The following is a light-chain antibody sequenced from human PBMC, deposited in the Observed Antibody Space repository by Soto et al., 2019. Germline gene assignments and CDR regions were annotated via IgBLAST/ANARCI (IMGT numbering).Light chain of an antibody. Sequence: EIVRTQSPATLSVSPGERATLSCRASQSVSSNLAWYQQQPGQAPSLLIYGASTRATGIPARFSGSGSGTEFTLTISSLQSEDFAVYYCQQYGSSGTFGQGTKVDIK. CDR1: QSVSSN. J-gene: IGKJ1*01. CDR3: QQYGSSGT. V-gene: IGKV3D-15*01. CDR2: GAS.